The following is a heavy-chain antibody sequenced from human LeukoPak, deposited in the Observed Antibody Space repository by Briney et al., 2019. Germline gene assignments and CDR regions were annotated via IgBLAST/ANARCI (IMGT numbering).Heavy chain of an antibody. CDR1: GGSFSGYY. D-gene: IGHD6-13*01. Sequence: SETLSLTCAVYGGSFSGYYWSWIRQPPGKGLEWIGEISHSGSTHYNPSLKSRVTISVDTSNNHFSLKLSSVTAADTAVYYCARDSASRGSSSVGIWGQGTLVTVSS. J-gene: IGHJ4*02. V-gene: IGHV4-34*01. CDR3: ARDSASRGSSSVGI. CDR2: ISHSGST.